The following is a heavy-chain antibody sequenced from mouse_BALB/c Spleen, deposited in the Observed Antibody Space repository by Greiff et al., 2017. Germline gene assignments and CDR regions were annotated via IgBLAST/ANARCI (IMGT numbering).Heavy chain of an antibody. CDR3: ARDEGYGNYAY. V-gene: IGHV2-9*02. Sequence: VKLQESGPGLVAPSQSLSITCTVSGFSLTSYGVHWVRQPPGKGLEWLGVIWAGGSTNYNSALMSRLSISKDNSKSQVFLKMNSLQTDDTAMYYCARDEGYGNYAYWGQGTLVTVSA. J-gene: IGHJ3*01. D-gene: IGHD2-1*01. CDR2: IWAGGST. CDR1: GFSLTSYG.